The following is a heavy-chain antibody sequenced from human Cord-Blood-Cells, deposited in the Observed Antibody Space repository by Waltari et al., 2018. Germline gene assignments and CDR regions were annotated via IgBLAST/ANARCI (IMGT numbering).Heavy chain of an antibody. Sequence: QVQLVQSGAEVKKPGASVKVSCTASGYTFTSYAMHWVRQAPGQRLEWMGWINAGNGNTKYSQKFQGRVTITRDTSASTAYMELSSLRSEDTAVYYCARDGYYDFWSGFYYYYGMDVWGQGTTVTVSS. CDR2: INAGNGNT. CDR3: ARDGYYDFWSGFYYYYGMDV. D-gene: IGHD3-3*01. J-gene: IGHJ6*02. CDR1: GYTFTSYA. V-gene: IGHV1-3*01.